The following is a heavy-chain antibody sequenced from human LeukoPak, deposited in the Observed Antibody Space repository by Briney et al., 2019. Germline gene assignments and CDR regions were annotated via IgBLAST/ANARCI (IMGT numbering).Heavy chain of an antibody. D-gene: IGHD5-18*01. CDR2: ISGDGGST. J-gene: IGHJ4*02. CDR1: GFTFDDYA. V-gene: IGHV3-43*02. CDR3: AKAVGGYSYAYYFDY. Sequence: GGSLRLSCAASGFTFDDYAIHWVRQAPGRGLEWVPLISGDGGSTYYADSVKGRFTISRDNSKNSLYLQMNSLRTEDTALYYCAKAVGGYSYAYYFDYWGQGTLVTVSS.